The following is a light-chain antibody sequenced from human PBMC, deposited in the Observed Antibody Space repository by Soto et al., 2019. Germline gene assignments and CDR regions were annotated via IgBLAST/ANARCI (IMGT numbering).Light chain of an antibody. CDR2: AAS. J-gene: IGKJ1*01. Sequence: AIPMTQSPSSLSASVGDRVTITCRASQGIRNDLGWYQQRPGKAPRLLIFAASNLQSGVPSRFSGSGSGTDFSLTITSLQPEDFATYYCLQDYSYPRTFGQGTKVEIK. CDR1: QGIRND. CDR3: LQDYSYPRT. V-gene: IGKV1-6*01.